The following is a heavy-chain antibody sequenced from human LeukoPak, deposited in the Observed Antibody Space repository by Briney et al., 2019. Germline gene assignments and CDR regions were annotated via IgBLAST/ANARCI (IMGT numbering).Heavy chain of an antibody. CDR1: VYTFTGYY. Sequence: ASVKVSCKASVYTFTGYYMHWVRQAPGQGLEWMGWINPNSGGTNYAQKFQGRVTMTRDTSISTAYMELSRLRSDDTAVYYCARYPSGGPLEGAFDYWGQGTLVTVSS. V-gene: IGHV1-2*02. D-gene: IGHD2-15*01. J-gene: IGHJ4*02. CDR2: INPNSGGT. CDR3: ARYPSGGPLEGAFDY.